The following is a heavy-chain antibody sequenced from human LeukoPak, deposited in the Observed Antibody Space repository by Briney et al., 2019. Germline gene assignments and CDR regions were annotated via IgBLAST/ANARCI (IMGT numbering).Heavy chain of an antibody. J-gene: IGHJ4*02. V-gene: IGHV3-7*01. CDR2: IKEDGSEK. CDR1: GYTFSDYW. CDR3: STTLDH. Sequence: GGSLRLSCAAFGYTFSDYWMDWVRQAPGKGLEWVANIKEDGSEKNYIASVKRPFTISRDNAKSSVYLQMNSLRAEDTATYFCSTTLDHWGQGVQVTVSS.